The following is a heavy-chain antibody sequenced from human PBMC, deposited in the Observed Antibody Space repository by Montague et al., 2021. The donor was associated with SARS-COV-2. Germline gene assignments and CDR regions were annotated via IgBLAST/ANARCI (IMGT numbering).Heavy chain of an antibody. D-gene: IGHD2-15*01. CDR2: IYYSGNP. CDR1: GGPISTYY. J-gene: IGHJ3*02. Sequence: SETLSLTCTVSGGPISTYYWSWIRQSPGKGLEWIGYIYYSGNPNYNPSLTSRLSMSVDTSKNQFSLELSSVTAADTAVFFCARGKGRSPDAFDIWGQGITVTVSS. V-gene: IGHV4-59*01. CDR3: ARGKGRSPDAFDI.